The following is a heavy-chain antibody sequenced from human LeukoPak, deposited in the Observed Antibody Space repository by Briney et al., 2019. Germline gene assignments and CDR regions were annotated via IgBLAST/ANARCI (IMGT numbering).Heavy chain of an antibody. J-gene: IGHJ4*02. CDR1: GGSISSSSYY. CDR3: ATLVSTRYYFDY. Sequence: PSETLSLTCTVSGGSISSSSYYWGWIRQPPGKGLEWIGSIYYSGSTYYNPSLKSRVTISIDTSKNQFSLRLTSVTAADTAVYCATLVSTRYYFDYWGQGTLVTVSS. V-gene: IGHV4-39*03. CDR2: IYYSGST. D-gene: IGHD5/OR15-5a*01.